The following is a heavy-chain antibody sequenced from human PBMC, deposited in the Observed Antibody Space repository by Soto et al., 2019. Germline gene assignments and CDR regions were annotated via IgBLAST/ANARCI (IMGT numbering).Heavy chain of an antibody. D-gene: IGHD2-15*01. CDR1: GYTFNNYG. J-gene: IGHJ2*01. Sequence: QVQLVQSGAEVKKPGASVKVSCKASGYTFNNYGISWVRQAPGQGLEWMGWIGPYNGNTDHAQNFQGRVTMTTDTSTNTAYMERASLRSDDTALYYCARCYCSVGSCYTCWHFDLWGRGTLVTVSS. CDR3: ARCYCSVGSCYTCWHFDL. CDR2: IGPYNGNT. V-gene: IGHV1-18*01.